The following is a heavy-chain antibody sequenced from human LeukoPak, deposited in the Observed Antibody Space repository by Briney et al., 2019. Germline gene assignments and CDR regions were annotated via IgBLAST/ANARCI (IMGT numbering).Heavy chain of an antibody. CDR3: AKVSIQLWFTNDDYGGNSAPGYFDY. CDR2: IIPIFGTA. V-gene: IGHV1-69*05. D-gene: IGHD4-23*01. CDR1: GGTFSSYA. Sequence: SVKVSRKASGGTFSSYAISWVRQAPGQGLEWMGGIIPIFGTANYAQKFQGRVTITTDESTSTAYMELSSLRSEDTALYYCAKVSIQLWFTNDDYGGNSAPGYFDYWGQGTLVTVSS. J-gene: IGHJ4*02.